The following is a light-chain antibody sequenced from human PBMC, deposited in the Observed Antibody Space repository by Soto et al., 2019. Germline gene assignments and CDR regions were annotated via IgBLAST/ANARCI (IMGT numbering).Light chain of an antibody. CDR1: QSVSSSY. Sequence: EIVLTQSPGTLSLSPGERTTLSCRASQSVSSSYLAWYQQKPGQAPRLLIYGASNRATGIPDRFSGSGSATDFTLTISRLEPEDFAVYYCQDYGSSPQTFGQGTKVDIK. J-gene: IGKJ1*01. CDR3: QDYGSSPQT. CDR2: GAS. V-gene: IGKV3-20*01.